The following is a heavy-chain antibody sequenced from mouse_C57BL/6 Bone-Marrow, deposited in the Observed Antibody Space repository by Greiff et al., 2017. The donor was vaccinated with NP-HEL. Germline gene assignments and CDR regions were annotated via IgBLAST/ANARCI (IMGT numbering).Heavy chain of an antibody. Sequence: QVQLKQSGPGLVAPSQSLSISCTVSGFSLTSYGVSWVRQPPGKGLEWLGVIWGDGSTNYHSALISRLRISKDNSTSQVYIKPNSLQTDDTSTYYCAKYCAPTSYSNYNAMDDWGQGTSVTVAS. D-gene: IGHD2-5*01. CDR2: IWGDGST. J-gene: IGHJ4*01. CDR1: GFSLTSYG. V-gene: IGHV2-3*01. CDR3: AKYCAPTSYSNYNAMDD.